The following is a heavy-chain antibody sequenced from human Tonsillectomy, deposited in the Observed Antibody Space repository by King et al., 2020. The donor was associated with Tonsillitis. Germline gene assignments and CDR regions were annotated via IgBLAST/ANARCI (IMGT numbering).Heavy chain of an antibody. J-gene: IGHJ4*02. CDR2: IFYSESA. CDR3: AREGGKYSGYDY. D-gene: IGHD5-12*01. V-gene: IGHV4-59*01. Sequence: VQLQESGPGLVKPSETLSLTCTVSGGSISSYYWSWIRQPPGKGLEWIWYIFYSESAFYNPSLRRRVAISMDTSKNQFSLRLSSVTAADTAVYYCAREGGKYSGYDYWGQGTLVTVSS. CDR1: GGSISSYY.